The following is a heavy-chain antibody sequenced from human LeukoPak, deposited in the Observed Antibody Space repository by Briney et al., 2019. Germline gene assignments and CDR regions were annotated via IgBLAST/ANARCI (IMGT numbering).Heavy chain of an antibody. D-gene: IGHD3-3*01. CDR1: GGSFSGYY. CDR3: ARGDPRITIFGVVIYTDPNFDY. V-gene: IGHV4-34*01. CDR2: INHSGST. Sequence: SETLSLTCAVYGGSFSGYYWSWIRQPPGKGLEWIGEINHSGSTNYNPSLKSRVTISVDTSKNQFSLKLSSVTAADTAVYYCARGDPRITIFGVVIYTDPNFDYWGQGTLVTVSS. J-gene: IGHJ4*02.